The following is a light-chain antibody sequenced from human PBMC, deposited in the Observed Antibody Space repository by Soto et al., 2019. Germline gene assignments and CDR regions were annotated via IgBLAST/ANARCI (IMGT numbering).Light chain of an antibody. Sequence: DIQMTQSPSTLSASVGARVTITCRASQSISHWLAWYQQKPGKAPKLLIYKASNLESGVPSRFSGSGSGTEFTLTISSLQPDDVAYYYCQQYNSYPMTFGQGTKLEIK. V-gene: IGKV1-5*03. CDR1: QSISHW. CDR3: QQYNSYPMT. CDR2: KAS. J-gene: IGKJ2*01.